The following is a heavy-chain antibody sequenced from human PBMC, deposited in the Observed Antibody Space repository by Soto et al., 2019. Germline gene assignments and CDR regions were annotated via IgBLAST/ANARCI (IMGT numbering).Heavy chain of an antibody. J-gene: IGHJ4*02. CDR2: IIGSGGST. V-gene: IGHV3-23*01. CDR3: ANDLTGYYPTYFDY. CDR1: GFTLTSYA. Sequence: GGSLRLSCAASGFTLTSYAMSWVRQAPGKGLEWVSTIIGSGGSTHSADSVKGRFTISRDISKNTLYLQMNSLRADDTAVYYCANDLTGYYPTYFDYWGQGTLVTVSS. D-gene: IGHD3-9*01.